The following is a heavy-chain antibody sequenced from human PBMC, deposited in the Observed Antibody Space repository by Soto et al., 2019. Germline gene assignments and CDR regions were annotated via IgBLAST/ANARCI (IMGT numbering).Heavy chain of an antibody. D-gene: IGHD2-15*01. CDR2: IIPIFGTA. V-gene: IGHV1-69*12. CDR1: GGTFSSYA. Sequence: QVQLVQSGAEVKKPGSSVKVSCKASGGTFSSYAISWVRQAPGQGLEWMGGIIPIFGTANYAQKFQGRVTSTADESTCTAYMELSSLRPEDTPAYYCARESRYCSGGSCYFLPGIDYWGQGTLVTVSS. CDR3: ARESRYCSGGSCYFLPGIDY. J-gene: IGHJ4*02.